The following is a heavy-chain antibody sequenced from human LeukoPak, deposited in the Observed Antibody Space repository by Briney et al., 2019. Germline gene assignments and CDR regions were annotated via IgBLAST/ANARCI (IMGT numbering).Heavy chain of an antibody. CDR1: GGSFSGYY. CDR2: INHSGST. V-gene: IGHV4-34*01. D-gene: IGHD6-6*01. Sequence: PSETLSLTCAVYGGSFSGYYWSWIRQPPGKGLEWIGEINHSGSTNYNPSLKSRVTISVDTSKNQFSLKLSSVTAADTAVYYCARRGFGSSIRYYMDVWGKGTTVTVSS. J-gene: IGHJ6*03. CDR3: ARRGFGSSIRYYMDV.